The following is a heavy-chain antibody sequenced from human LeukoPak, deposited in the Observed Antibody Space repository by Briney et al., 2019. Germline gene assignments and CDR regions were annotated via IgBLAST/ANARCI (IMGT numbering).Heavy chain of an antibody. D-gene: IGHD5-18*01. J-gene: IGHJ4*02. V-gene: IGHV4-59*08. CDR1: GGSINSYY. Sequence: SETLSLTCTVSGGSINSYYWSWIRQPPGKGLEWIGYISYTGTTIYNPSLKTRVTISVDTSNQFSLNLSSVTAADTAMYYCATGPHTAPDYWGQGTLVTVSS. CDR3: ATGPHTAPDY. CDR2: ISYTGTT.